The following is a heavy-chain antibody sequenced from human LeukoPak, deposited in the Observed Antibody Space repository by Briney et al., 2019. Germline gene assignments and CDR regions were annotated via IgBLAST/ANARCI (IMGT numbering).Heavy chain of an antibody. CDR3: AKAAGPIDY. D-gene: IGHD3-10*01. Sequence: GRSLRLSCAASGFTFDDYAVHWVRQAPGKGLEWVSGISWNSGSIGYADSVKGRFTISRNNAKNSLYLQMNSLRAEDTALYYCAKAAGPIDYWGQGTLVTVSS. CDR2: ISWNSGSI. J-gene: IGHJ4*02. V-gene: IGHV3-9*01. CDR1: GFTFDDYA.